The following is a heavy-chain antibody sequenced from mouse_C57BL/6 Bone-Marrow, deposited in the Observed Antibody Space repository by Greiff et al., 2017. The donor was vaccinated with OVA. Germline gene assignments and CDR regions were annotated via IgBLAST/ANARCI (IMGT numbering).Heavy chain of an antibody. V-gene: IGHV1-81*01. CDR1: GYTFTSYG. CDR3: ARGSSGPFDY. CDR2: IYPRSGNT. Sequence: VQLQQSGAELARPGASVKLSCKASGYTFTSYGISWVKQSTGQGLEWIGEIYPRSGNTYYNEKFKGKTTLTEDKSSSTAYMELRSLTSEDSAVYFCARGSSGPFDYWGQGTTLTVSS. J-gene: IGHJ2*01. D-gene: IGHD3-2*02.